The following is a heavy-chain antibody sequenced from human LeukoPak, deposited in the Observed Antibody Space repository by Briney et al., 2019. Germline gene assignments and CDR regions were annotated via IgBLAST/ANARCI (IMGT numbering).Heavy chain of an antibody. CDR3: ARRFGSGSYPHGFDI. D-gene: IGHD3-10*01. J-gene: IGHJ3*02. CDR2: IYYSGST. Sequence: SETLSLTCTVSGGSISSSSYYWSWIRQPPGKGLEWIGYIYYSGSTNYNPSLKSRVTISVDTSKNQFSLRLSSVTAADTAVYYCARRFGSGSYPHGFDIWGQGTMVTVSS. CDR1: GGSISSSSYY. V-gene: IGHV4-61*05.